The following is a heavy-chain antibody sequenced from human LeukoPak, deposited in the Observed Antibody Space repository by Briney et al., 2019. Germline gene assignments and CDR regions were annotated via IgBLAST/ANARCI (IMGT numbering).Heavy chain of an antibody. CDR3: ARGPNCTGMDV. CDR1: GGSFSGYY. CDR2: INHSGST. V-gene: IGHV4-34*01. Sequence: SETLSLTCAVYGGSFSGYYWSWTRRPPGKGLEWIGEINHSGSTNYNPSLKSRVTVSVDTSKNQFSLKLSSVTAADTAVYYCARGPNCTGMDVWGQGTTVTVSS. J-gene: IGHJ6*02. D-gene: IGHD7-27*01.